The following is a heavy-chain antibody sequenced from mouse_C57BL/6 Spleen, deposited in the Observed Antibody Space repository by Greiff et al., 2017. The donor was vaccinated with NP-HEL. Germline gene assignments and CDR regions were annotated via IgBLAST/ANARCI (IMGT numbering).Heavy chain of an antibody. J-gene: IGHJ1*03. CDR3: ARDTTVVATRYFDV. V-gene: IGHV5-17*01. Sequence: EVQGVESGGGLVKPGGSLKLSCAASGFTFSDYGMHWVRQAPEKGLEWVAYISSGSSTIYYADTVKGRFTISRDNAKNTLFLQMTSLRSEDTAMYYCARDTTVVATRYFDVWGTGTTVTVSS. CDR2: ISSGSSTI. CDR1: GFTFSDYG. D-gene: IGHD1-1*01.